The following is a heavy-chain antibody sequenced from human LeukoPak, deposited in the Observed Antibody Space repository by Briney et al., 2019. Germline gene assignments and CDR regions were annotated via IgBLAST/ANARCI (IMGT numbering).Heavy chain of an antibody. V-gene: IGHV3-30*02. J-gene: IGHJ6*03. CDR1: GFTFSSYG. Sequence: GGSLRLSCAASGFTFSSYGMHWVRQAPGKGLEWVAFIRYDGSNKYYADSVKGRFTISRDNSKNTLYLQMNSLRAEDTAVYYCAKEMTEVAHRRYYYYYYMDVWGKGTTVTVSS. CDR2: IRYDGSNK. CDR3: AKEMTEVAHRRYYYYYYMDV. D-gene: IGHD5-12*01.